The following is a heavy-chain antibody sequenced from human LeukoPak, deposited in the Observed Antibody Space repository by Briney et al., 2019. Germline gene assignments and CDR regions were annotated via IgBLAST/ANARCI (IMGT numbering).Heavy chain of an antibody. Sequence: PGGSLRLSCAASGFTFNTYDIHWVRQATGKGLEWVSAIRTAGDTYYSGAVKGRFTISREDAKTSLYLQMNSLRVRDTAVYYCTRKRGGAFDIWGQGTMVTVSS. CDR2: IRTAGDT. J-gene: IGHJ3*02. V-gene: IGHV3-13*04. CDR3: TRKRGGAFDI. CDR1: GFTFNTYD.